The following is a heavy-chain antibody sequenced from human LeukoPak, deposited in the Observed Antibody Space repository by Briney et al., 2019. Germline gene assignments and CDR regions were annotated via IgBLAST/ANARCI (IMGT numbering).Heavy chain of an antibody. J-gene: IGHJ6*02. CDR3: ARFGVDYDMGV. CDR1: GGSISSYY. CDR2: IYYSGST. V-gene: IGHV4-59*01. D-gene: IGHD3-16*01. Sequence: SETLSLTCTVSGGSISSYYWSWIRQPPGKGLEWIGYIYYSGSTNYNPSLKSRITISVDTSKNQMSLKLTSVTAADTAIYYCARFGVDYDMGVWGQGTTVTVSS.